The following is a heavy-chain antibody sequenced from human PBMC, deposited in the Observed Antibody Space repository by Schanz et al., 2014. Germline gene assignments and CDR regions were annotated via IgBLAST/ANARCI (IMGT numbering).Heavy chain of an antibody. CDR2: INVYNGDT. Sequence: QVQLVQSGAEVKKPGASVKVSCKASGYTFPSYGISWVRQAPGQGLEWMGWINVYNGDTKFAKTFQDRVTLTTDTSTSTAYMELRSLRSDDTAVYYCARDRVYRFLKGENRFYFDYWGQGTLVIVSS. CDR3: ARDRVYRFLKGENRFYFDY. CDR1: GYTFPSYG. D-gene: IGHD3-3*01. V-gene: IGHV1-18*04. J-gene: IGHJ4*02.